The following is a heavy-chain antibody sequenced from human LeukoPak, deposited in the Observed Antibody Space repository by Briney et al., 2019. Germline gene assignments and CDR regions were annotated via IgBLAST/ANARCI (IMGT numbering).Heavy chain of an antibody. CDR2: IVVVSGNT. Sequence: SVKVSCKASGFTFTSSAVQWVPQARGQRLEWIGWIVVVSGNTNYTQKFQERVTITRDMSTSTAYMELSSLRSEDTAVYYCAAITRPPASGYCSGGSCDAFDIWGQGTMVTVSP. CDR1: GFTFTSSA. J-gene: IGHJ3*02. CDR3: AAITRPPASGYCSGGSCDAFDI. V-gene: IGHV1-58*01. D-gene: IGHD2-15*01.